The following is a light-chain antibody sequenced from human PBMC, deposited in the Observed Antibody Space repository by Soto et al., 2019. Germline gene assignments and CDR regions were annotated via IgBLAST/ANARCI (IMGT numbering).Light chain of an antibody. CDR1: QSVSSN. CDR2: GAS. CDR3: QQYNNWRPWT. J-gene: IGKJ1*01. Sequence: EIVMTQSPATLSVSPGERATLSCRASQSVSSNFAWYQPKPGQAPRLLIYGASTRATGIPARFSGSGSGTEFTPTISSLQSEDFAVYYCQQYNNWRPWTFGQGTKVEIK. V-gene: IGKV3-15*01.